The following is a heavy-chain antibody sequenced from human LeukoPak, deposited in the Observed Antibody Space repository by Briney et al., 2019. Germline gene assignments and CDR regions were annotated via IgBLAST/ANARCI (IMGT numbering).Heavy chain of an antibody. CDR2: ISWNSGSI. D-gene: IGHD3-22*01. V-gene: IGHV3-9*01. J-gene: IGHJ6*02. Sequence: SLRLSCAASGFTFDDYAMHWVRQAPGKGLEWVSGISWNSGSIGYADSVKGRFTISRDNAKNSLYLQMNSLRAEDTALYYCAKDNVYYDSSGCMDVWGQGTTATVSS. CDR3: AKDNVYYDSSGCMDV. CDR1: GFTFDDYA.